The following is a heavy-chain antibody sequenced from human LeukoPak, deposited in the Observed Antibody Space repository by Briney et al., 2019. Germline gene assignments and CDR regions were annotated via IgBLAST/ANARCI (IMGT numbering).Heavy chain of an antibody. J-gene: IGHJ4*02. CDR3: ARGGPWIPEGY. Sequence: SETLSLTCTVSGVSISSHCWSWIRQPPGKGLEWIGYIYYSGSTNYNPSLKSRVTISVDTSKNQFSLKLSSVTAADTAVYYCARGGPWIPEGYWGQGTLVTVSS. CDR1: GVSISSHC. D-gene: IGHD5-12*01. V-gene: IGHV4-59*11. CDR2: IYYSGST.